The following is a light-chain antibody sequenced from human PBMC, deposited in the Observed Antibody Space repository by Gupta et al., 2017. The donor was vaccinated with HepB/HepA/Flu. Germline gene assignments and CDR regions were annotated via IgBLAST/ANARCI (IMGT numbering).Light chain of an antibody. CDR3: QQYARPPRFT. Sequence: EIVLTQSPGTLSLSPGERASLSCRASQSLGSSSLAWYQLKPGQAPRLIIYGASKRATGIPDRFSGSGYATDFTLTINNVEPEDFAVYYCQQYARPPRFTFGPGTKVDIK. CDR2: GAS. V-gene: IGKV3-20*01. J-gene: IGKJ3*01. CDR1: QSLGSSS.